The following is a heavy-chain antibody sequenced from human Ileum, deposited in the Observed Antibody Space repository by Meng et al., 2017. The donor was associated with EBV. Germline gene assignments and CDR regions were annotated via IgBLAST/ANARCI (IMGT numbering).Heavy chain of an antibody. Sequence: QGQLQESGPGLLKPSGTLPLPCTVSGGSSSSYYWSWIRQPPGKGLEWIGYIYYSGSTNYNPSLKSRVTISVDTSKNQFSLNLSSVTAADTAVYYCARGGWSLDYWGQGTLVTVSS. CDR3: ARGGWSLDY. J-gene: IGHJ4*02. CDR1: GGSSSSYY. V-gene: IGHV4-59*08. D-gene: IGHD2-15*01. CDR2: IYYSGST.